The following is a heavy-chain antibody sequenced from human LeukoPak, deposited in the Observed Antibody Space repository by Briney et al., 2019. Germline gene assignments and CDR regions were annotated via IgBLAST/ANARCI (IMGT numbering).Heavy chain of an antibody. CDR2: IYHSGST. J-gene: IGHJ4*02. V-gene: IGHV4-4*02. Sequence: PSGTLSLTCAVSGGSISSSNRWSWVRQPPGKGLEWIGEIYHSGSTNYNPSLKSRVTISVDKSKNQFSLKLSSVTAADTAVYYCASKVNDFWSGYYIFLDYWGQGTLVTVSS. CDR3: ASKVNDFWSGYYIFLDY. D-gene: IGHD3-3*01. CDR1: GGSISSSNR.